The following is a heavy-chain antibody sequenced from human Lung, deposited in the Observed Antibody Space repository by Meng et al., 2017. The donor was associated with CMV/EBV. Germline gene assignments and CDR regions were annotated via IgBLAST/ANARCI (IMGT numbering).Heavy chain of an antibody. Sequence: QEQRVRSGDQVKNPGASVKVSCKASGYTFTGYYLHWLRQGPGQGLEWVGRITPSSGGTTYAQKFKGRVTMTRDTSISTAYMELSSLRSDDAAIYYCVRANLGSADYWGQGTLVTVSS. D-gene: IGHD7-27*01. CDR1: GYTFTGYY. CDR2: ITPSSGGT. V-gene: IGHV1-2*06. CDR3: VRANLGSADY. J-gene: IGHJ4*02.